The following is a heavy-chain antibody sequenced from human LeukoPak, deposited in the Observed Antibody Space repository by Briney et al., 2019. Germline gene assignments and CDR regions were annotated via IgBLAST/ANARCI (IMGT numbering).Heavy chain of an antibody. V-gene: IGHV3-23*01. CDR3: AKRPGYCSSTSYYYYYYMDV. J-gene: IGHJ6*03. D-gene: IGHD2-2*01. CDR1: GFTFSSYA. Sequence: GGSLRLSCAASGFTFSSYAMSWVRQAPGKGLEWVSAISGSGTSTYYADSVKGRFTISRDNSKNTLYMQMNSLRGDDTAVYYCAKRPGYCSSTSYYYYYYMDVWGDGATVTVSS. CDR2: ISGSGTST.